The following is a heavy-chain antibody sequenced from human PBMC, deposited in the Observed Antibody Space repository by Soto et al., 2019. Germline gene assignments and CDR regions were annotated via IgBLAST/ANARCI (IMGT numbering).Heavy chain of an antibody. CDR3: AADRGYDILTGYSNWFDP. CDR1: GFTFTSSA. CDR2: IVVGSGNT. J-gene: IGHJ5*02. V-gene: IGHV1-58*02. Sequence: GASVKVSCKASGFTFTSSAMQWVRQARGQRLEWIGWIVVGSGNTNYAQKFQERVTITRDMSTSTAYMELSSLRSEDTAVYYCAADRGYDILTGYSNWFDPWGQGTLVTVSS. D-gene: IGHD3-9*01.